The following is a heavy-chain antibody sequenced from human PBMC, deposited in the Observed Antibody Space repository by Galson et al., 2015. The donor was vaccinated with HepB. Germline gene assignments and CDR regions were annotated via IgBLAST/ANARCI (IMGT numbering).Heavy chain of an antibody. Sequence: SVKVSCKASGGTFSSYTISWVRQAPGQGLEWMGRIIPILGIANYAQKFQGRVTITADKSTSTAYMELSSLRSEDTAVYYCASDHFIIAAAGTDAFEIWGQGTMVTVSS. J-gene: IGHJ3*02. CDR1: GGTFSSYT. V-gene: IGHV1-69*02. D-gene: IGHD6-13*01. CDR3: ASDHFIIAAAGTDAFEI. CDR2: IIPILGIA.